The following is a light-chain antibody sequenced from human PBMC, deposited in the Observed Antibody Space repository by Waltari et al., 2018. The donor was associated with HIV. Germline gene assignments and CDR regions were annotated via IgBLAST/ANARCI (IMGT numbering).Light chain of an antibody. CDR2: EVS. Sequence: QSALTQPPSSSGSPGQSVTISCTGTSNNVVGYNYVSWHIQHPGKAPKLMIYEVSKRPSGVPDRFSGSKSGNTASLTVSRLQAEDEADYYCSSYAGSNNLVFGGGTKLTVL. CDR3: SSYAGSNNLV. V-gene: IGLV2-8*01. J-gene: IGLJ3*02. CDR1: SNNVVGYNY.